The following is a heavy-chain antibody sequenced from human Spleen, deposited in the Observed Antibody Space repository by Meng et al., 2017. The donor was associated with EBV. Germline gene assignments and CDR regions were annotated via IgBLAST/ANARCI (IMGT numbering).Heavy chain of an antibody. CDR3: ARGPAGIDSSRANDY. CDR1: GGSFSVYY. V-gene: IGHV4-34*01. J-gene: IGHJ4*02. Sequence: QVQLHQWGAGLLKPSXPLSLTCAVYGGSFSVYYWTWVRQPPGKGLEWIGEISHSGSTNYNPSLKSRVTISVDTSKNQFSLKLTSVTAADTAVYYCARGPAGIDSSRANDYWGQGTLLTVSS. CDR2: ISHSGST. D-gene: IGHD6-13*01.